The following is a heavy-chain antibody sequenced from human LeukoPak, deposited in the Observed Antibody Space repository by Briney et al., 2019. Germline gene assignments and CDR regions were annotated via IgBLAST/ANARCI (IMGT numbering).Heavy chain of an antibody. J-gene: IGHJ4*02. Sequence: PSETLSLNCSVSGGSISSYWWSWIRQPAGKGLEFIGRIYTTGTTNYNPSLKRRVSMSVDTSKNKSSLELRSVTAADTAVYFCARAGYTISSYRFDYWGQGALVTVSS. V-gene: IGHV4-4*07. D-gene: IGHD3-16*02. CDR1: GGSISSYW. CDR3: ARAGYTISSYRFDY. CDR2: IYTTGTT.